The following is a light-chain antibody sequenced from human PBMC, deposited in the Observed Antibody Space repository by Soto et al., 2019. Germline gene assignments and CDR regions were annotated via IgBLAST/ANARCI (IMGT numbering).Light chain of an antibody. CDR2: DAS. J-gene: IGKJ1*01. CDR1: QTISTN. V-gene: IGKV3-15*01. CDR3: QQYNKRPPWT. Sequence: EVVMTQSPATLSVSPGEGATLSCRASQTISTNLAWYQQKPGQAPRLLIYDASTRATGIPARFSGSGSETEFTLTISSLQSEDFAVYYRQQYNKRPPWTFGQGTKVEIK.